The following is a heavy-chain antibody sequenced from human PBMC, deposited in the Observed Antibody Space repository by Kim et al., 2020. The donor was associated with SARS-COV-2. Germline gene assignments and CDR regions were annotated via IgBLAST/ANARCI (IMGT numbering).Heavy chain of an antibody. J-gene: IGHJ4*02. D-gene: IGHD4-17*01. Sequence: ADSVKGRFIISRDNSRNTLYLQMNSLRAEDTAVYYCAARDYGDYPYFDFWGQGTLVTVSS. CDR3: AARDYGDYPYFDF. V-gene: IGHV3-30*07.